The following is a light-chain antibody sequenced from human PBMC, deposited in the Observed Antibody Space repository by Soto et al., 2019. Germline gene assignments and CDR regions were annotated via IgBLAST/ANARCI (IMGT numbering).Light chain of an antibody. J-gene: IGLJ3*02. Sequence: QPVLTQSPSASASLGASVKLTCTLSGGHSSYAIAWHQQQPEKGPRYLMKLNSDGSHSKGDGIPDRFSGSSSGAERYLTISSLQSEDEADYYCQTWGTGSWVFGGGTKLTVL. CDR2: LNSDGSH. CDR1: GGHSSYA. V-gene: IGLV4-69*01. CDR3: QTWGTGSWV.